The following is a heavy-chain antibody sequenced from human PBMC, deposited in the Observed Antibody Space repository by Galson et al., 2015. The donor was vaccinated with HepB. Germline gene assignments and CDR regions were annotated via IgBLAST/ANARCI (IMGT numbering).Heavy chain of an antibody. J-gene: IGHJ4*02. CDR1: GFRVSESS. D-gene: IGHD3-16*01. Sequence: SLRLSCAVSGFRVSESSPSWVRQVPGRGLEYVSDIYPSGATYYRDSVRGRFTMSRDAFQNSLYLQMNNLRVEDTAIYFCARESNWAYDSWGTGTLVTVSS. CDR3: ARESNWAYDS. V-gene: IGHV3-53*01. CDR2: IYPSGAT.